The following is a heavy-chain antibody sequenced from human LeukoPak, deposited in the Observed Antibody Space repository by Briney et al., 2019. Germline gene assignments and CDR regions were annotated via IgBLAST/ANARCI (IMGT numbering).Heavy chain of an antibody. Sequence: PGGSLRLSSAPSGFTLSIYLMTWVRQAPGKGVEWVANINHEGSEKNYVQSVKSRFTICRDHTKKLLFLQMNSLRAEDTAVYYYAKYFGLGSSAWLDPWGQGTLVTVSS. J-gene: IGHJ5*02. CDR2: INHEGSEK. V-gene: IGHV3-7*02. D-gene: IGHD3-10*01. CDR3: AKYFGLGSSAWLDP. CDR1: GFTLSIYL.